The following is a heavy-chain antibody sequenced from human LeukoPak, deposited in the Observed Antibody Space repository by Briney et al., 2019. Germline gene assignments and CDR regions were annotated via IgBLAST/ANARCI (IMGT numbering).Heavy chain of an antibody. CDR3: ARENRSSTSCYGDYYYYYGMDV. CDR2: IKQDGSEK. V-gene: IGHV3-7*01. J-gene: IGHJ6*02. D-gene: IGHD2-2*01. CDR1: GFTFSSYW. Sequence: GGSLRLSCAASGFTFSSYWMSWVRQAPGKGLEWVANIKQDGSEKYYVDSVKGRFTIYRDNAKNSLYLQMNSLRAEDTAVYYCARENRSSTSCYGDYYYYYGMDVWGQGTTVTVSS.